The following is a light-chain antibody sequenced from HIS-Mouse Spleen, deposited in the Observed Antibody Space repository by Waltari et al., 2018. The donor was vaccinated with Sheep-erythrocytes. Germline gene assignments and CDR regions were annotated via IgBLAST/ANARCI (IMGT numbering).Light chain of an antibody. CDR3: QQSYSTPQFT. Sequence: DIQMTQSPSSLSASVGDRVTITCRASKSISSYLNWYQQKPGKAPKLLSYAASSLQSGVPSRFSGSGSGTDFTLTISSLQPEEFATYYCQQSYSTPQFTFGPGTKVDIK. CDR1: KSISSY. V-gene: IGKV1-39*01. CDR2: AAS. J-gene: IGKJ3*01.